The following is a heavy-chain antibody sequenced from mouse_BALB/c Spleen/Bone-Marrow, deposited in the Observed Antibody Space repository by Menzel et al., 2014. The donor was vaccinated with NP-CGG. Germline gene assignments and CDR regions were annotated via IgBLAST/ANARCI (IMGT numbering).Heavy chain of an antibody. Sequence: EVQVVESGGGLVKLGGSLKLSCAAYGFTFSDYYMYWVRQTPEKRLEWVATISDGGSYTYYPDSVKGRFTISRDNAKNNLYLQMSSLKSEDTAMYYCARPPYYDSDGWNWGQGTTLTVSS. CDR3: ARPPYYDSDGWN. CDR2: ISDGGSYT. D-gene: IGHD2-4*01. CDR1: GFTFSDYY. V-gene: IGHV5-4*02. J-gene: IGHJ2*01.